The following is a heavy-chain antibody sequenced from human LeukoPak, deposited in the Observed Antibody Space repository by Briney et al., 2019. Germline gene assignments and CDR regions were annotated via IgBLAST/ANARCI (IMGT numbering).Heavy chain of an antibody. CDR2: INSDGSST. V-gene: IGHV3-74*01. CDR1: GFTFSSYW. CDR3: AKRSGSRTTSITNDY. D-gene: IGHD1-26*01. Sequence: GGSLRLSCAASGFTFSSYWMHWVRQAPGKGLVWVSRINSDGSSTTYADSVKGRFTISRDNAKNTLYLQMNSLRAEDTAVYYCAKRSGSRTTSITNDYWGQGTLVTVSS. J-gene: IGHJ4*02.